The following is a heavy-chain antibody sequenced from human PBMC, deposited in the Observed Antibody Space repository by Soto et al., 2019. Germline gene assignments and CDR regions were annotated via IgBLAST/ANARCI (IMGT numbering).Heavy chain of an antibody. Sequence: CGPTLVNPPQTLTLTFNFSDVSRTTPLGGVGWIRQPPGKALEWVALIYWNDDQRYNPSLKSRLTVTKDTSKNHVVLTMTNVDPLDTATYYCTHRSPAYGHDFWGPGTLVTI. J-gene: IGHJ4*02. V-gene: IGHV2-5*01. CDR1: DVSRTTPLGG. CDR3: THRSPAYGHDF. D-gene: IGHD3-10*01. CDR2: IYWNDDQ.